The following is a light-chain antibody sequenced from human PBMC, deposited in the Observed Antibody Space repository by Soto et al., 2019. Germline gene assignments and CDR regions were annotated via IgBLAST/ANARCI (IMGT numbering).Light chain of an antibody. CDR3: CSYAGSYTFV. CDR2: RGT. J-gene: IGLJ1*01. CDR1: SSDVGAYDA. V-gene: IGLV2-23*03. Sequence: QSALAQPASVSGSPGQSITISCTGTSSDVGAYDAVSWYQQHPGKAPQVIIYRGTKRPSGVSTRFSGSVSGNTASLTVSGLQAEDEAEYFCCSYAGSYTFVFGTGTKVTVL.